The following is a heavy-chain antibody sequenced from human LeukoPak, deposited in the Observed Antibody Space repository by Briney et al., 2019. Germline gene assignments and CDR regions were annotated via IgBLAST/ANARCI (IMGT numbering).Heavy chain of an antibody. J-gene: IGHJ6*03. V-gene: IGHV3-48*03. CDR1: GFTFSSYE. CDR3: ARVDSRLFYYYYMDV. CDR2: ISSSGSTI. D-gene: IGHD3-22*01. Sequence: GGSLRLSCAASGFTFSSYEMNWVRQAPGKGLEWVSYISSSGSTIYYADSVKGRFTISRDNAKNSLYLQMNSLRAEDTAVYYCARVDSRLFYYYYMDVWGKGTTVTISS.